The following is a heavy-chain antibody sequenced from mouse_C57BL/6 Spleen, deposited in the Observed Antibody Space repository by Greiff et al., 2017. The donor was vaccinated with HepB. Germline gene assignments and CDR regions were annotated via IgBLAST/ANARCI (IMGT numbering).Heavy chain of an antibody. CDR2: IDPSDSET. CDR3: ARDGASSNYGGYYAMDY. CDR1: GYTFTSYW. D-gene: IGHD2-5*01. J-gene: IGHJ4*01. V-gene: IGHV1-52*01. Sequence: QVQLQQPGAELVRPGSSVKLSCKASGYTFTSYWMHWVKQRPIQGLEWIGNIDPSDSETHYNQKFKDKATLTVDKSSSTAYMLPSSLTSEDSAVYYCARDGASSNYGGYYAMDYWGQGTSVTVSS.